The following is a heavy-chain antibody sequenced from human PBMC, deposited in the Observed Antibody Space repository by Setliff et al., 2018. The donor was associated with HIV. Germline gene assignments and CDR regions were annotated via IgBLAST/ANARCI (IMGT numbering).Heavy chain of an antibody. V-gene: IGHV1-3*01. CDR1: GYTFTNNV. CDR3: ARDHPGIAY. Sequence: ASEKVSCKASGYTFTNNVIHWVRQAPGQRLEWMGWIRAGSGDTQYSQKFQGRVTITRDTSASTVYMELSSLRSEVTAMYYCARDHPGIAYWGQGTMVTV. CDR2: IRAGSGDT. J-gene: IGHJ4*02.